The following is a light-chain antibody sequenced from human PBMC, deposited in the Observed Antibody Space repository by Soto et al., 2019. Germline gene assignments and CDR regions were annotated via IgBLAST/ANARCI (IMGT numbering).Light chain of an antibody. V-gene: IGKV3-20*01. Sequence: EIVLTQSPGTLSLSPGERATLSCRPSQSVSSTYLDWYQQKPGQAPGLLIYAASSRATGIPDRFSGGVSATDFTLTISRLEPEDFAVYYCRHYINSQWTFGQGTKVQIK. CDR3: RHYINSQWT. CDR1: QSVSSTY. J-gene: IGKJ1*01. CDR2: AAS.